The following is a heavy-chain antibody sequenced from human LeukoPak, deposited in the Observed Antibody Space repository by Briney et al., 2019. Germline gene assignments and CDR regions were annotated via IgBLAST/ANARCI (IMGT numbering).Heavy chain of an antibody. Sequence: SETLSLTCTVSGAFTSSNNYYWGWIRQPPGKGLDWIGNIYYDGSTRDNPSLKSRVTISIDTSKYQFFLKLSSVPAADTAVDYCARLVGWPYRYYFDYWGQGTLIIVSS. D-gene: IGHD2-15*01. V-gene: IGHV4-39*01. CDR2: IYYDGST. CDR3: ARLVGWPYRYYFDY. J-gene: IGHJ4*02. CDR1: GAFTSSNNYY.